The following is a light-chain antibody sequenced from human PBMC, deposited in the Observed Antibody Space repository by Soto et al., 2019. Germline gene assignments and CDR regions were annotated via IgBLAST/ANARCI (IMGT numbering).Light chain of an antibody. J-gene: IGKJ3*01. CDR2: GAS. Sequence: EIVMTQSPATLSVSPGERATLSCRASQSVSSNLAWYQQKPGQAPRLLIYGASTRATGIPARFSGSGSGTPFPLTISSLESEDFAIYSCQQYHTWPFTFPPGP. V-gene: IGKV3-15*01. CDR3: QQYHTWPFT. CDR1: QSVSSN.